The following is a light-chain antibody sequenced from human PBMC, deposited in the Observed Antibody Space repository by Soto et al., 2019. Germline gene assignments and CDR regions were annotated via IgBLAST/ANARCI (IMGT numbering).Light chain of an antibody. Sequence: EIVVTQSPGTLSLTPGERATLSCRASQTVRNNYLAWYQQKPGQAPRLLIYDASSRATGVPDRFSGGGSGTDFTLTISRLEPEDFAVYYCQQFGSYPWTFGRGTKVDIK. J-gene: IGKJ1*01. V-gene: IGKV3-20*01. CDR3: QQFGSYPWT. CDR1: QTVRNNY. CDR2: DAS.